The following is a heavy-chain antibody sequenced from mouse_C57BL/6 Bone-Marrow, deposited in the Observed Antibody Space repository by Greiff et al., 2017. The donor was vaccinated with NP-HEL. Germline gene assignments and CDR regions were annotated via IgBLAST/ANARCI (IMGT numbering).Heavy chain of an antibody. Sequence: EVQRVESEGGLVPPGSSMKLSCTASGFTFSAYYMAWVRQVPEKGLDWVANINSDGSSTYYLDSLMSRFIISRDNAKNILYLQMSSLKSEDTATYYCARGANWDWYCDVWGTGTTVTVSS. CDR1: GFTFSAYY. V-gene: IGHV5-16*01. D-gene: IGHD4-1*01. CDR2: INSDGSST. CDR3: ARGANWDWYCDV. J-gene: IGHJ1*03.